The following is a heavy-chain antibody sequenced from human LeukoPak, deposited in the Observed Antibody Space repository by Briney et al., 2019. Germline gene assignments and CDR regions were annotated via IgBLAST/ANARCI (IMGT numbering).Heavy chain of an antibody. CDR2: IKQDGSEK. V-gene: IGHV3-7*01. J-gene: IGHJ5*02. CDR3: ARDSYGSGGSCYGTIWFDP. CDR1: GFTFSSYW. Sequence: GGSLRLSCAASGFTFSSYWMSWVRQAPGKGLEWVANIKQDGSEKYYVDSVKGRFTISRDNAKNSLYLQMNSLGAEDTAVYYCARDSYGSGGSCYGTIWFDPWGQGTLVTVSS. D-gene: IGHD2-15*01.